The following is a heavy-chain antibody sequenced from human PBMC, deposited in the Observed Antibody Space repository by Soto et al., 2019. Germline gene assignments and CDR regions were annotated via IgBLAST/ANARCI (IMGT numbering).Heavy chain of an antibody. Sequence: PGGSLRLSCAASGFTFSSYWMSWVRQAPGKWLGWVANIKQDGSEKYYVDSVKGRFTISRDNAKNSLYLQMNSLRAEDTAVYYCARELSNYYYSSGAYYYYGMDVWGQGTTVTVSS. CDR3: ARELSNYYYSSGAYYYYGMDV. CDR1: GFTFSSYW. V-gene: IGHV3-7*01. D-gene: IGHD3-22*01. CDR2: IKQDGSEK. J-gene: IGHJ6*02.